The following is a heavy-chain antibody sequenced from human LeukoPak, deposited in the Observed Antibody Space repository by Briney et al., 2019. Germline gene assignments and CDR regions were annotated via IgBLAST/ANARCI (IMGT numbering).Heavy chain of an antibody. Sequence: GGSLRLSCSASGFTFSSYAMHWVPQAPGKGLEYVSAISSNGGSTYYADSVKGRFTISRDNSKNTLYLQMSSLRAEDTAVYYCVKGDIVVVPAAFDYWGEGTLVTVSS. CDR2: ISSNGGST. D-gene: IGHD2-2*01. J-gene: IGHJ4*02. CDR1: GFTFSSYA. CDR3: VKGDIVVVPAAFDY. V-gene: IGHV3-64D*06.